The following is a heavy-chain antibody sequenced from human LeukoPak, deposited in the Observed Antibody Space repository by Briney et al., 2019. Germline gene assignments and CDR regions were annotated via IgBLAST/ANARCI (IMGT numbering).Heavy chain of an antibody. CDR1: GFTFSSYS. V-gene: IGHV3-21*01. CDR3: ASRYCTSTNCYAFDI. CDR2: ISSSSDYI. J-gene: IGHJ3*02. D-gene: IGHD2-2*01. Sequence: GGSLRLSCAASGFTFSSYSMNWVRQAPGKGLEWVSAISSSSDYIFYADPVQGRFTISRDNAVNSLFLQMNSLRAEDTAVYYCASRYCTSTNCYAFDIWGQGTVVTVSS.